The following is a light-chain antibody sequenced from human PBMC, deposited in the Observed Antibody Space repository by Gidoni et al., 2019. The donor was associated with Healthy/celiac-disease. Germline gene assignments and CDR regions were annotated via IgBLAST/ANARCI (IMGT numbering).Light chain of an antibody. V-gene: IGKV1-5*03. CDR2: KAS. J-gene: IGKJ1*01. Sequence: DIQMTQSPSTLAASVGDRVTITCRASQSISIWLAWYQQKPGKAPKLLIYKASSLESGVPSRFSGSGSGTEFSLTISSLQPDDFATYYCQQYNSYSWTFGPGTKVEIK. CDR3: QQYNSYSWT. CDR1: QSISIW.